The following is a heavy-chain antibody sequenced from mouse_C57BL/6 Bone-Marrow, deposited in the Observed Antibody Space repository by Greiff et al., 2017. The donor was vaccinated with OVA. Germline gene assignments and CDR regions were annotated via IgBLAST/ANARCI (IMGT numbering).Heavy chain of an antibody. CDR2: ISNGGGST. V-gene: IGHV5-12*01. J-gene: IGHJ2*01. D-gene: IGHD1-2*01. CDR3: ARHDYGIDY. CDR1: GFTFSDYY. Sequence: EVHLVESGGGLVQPGGSLKLSCAASGFTFSDYYMYWVRQTPEKRLEWVAYISNGGGSTYYPDTVKGRFTISRDNAKNTLYLQMSRLKSEDTAMYYCARHDYGIDYWGQGTTLTVAS.